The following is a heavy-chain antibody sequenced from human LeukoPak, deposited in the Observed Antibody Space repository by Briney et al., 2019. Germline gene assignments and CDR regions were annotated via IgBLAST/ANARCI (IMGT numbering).Heavy chain of an antibody. D-gene: IGHD3-9*01. CDR3: ARECYDILTGYFLFDY. J-gene: IGHJ4*02. CDR1: GFTFSSYW. Sequence: GSLRLSCAASGFTFSSYWMSWVRQAPGKGLEWVANIKQDGSEKYYVDSVKGRFTISRDNAKNSLYLQMNSLRAEDTAVYYCARECYDILTGYFLFDYWGQGTLVTVSS. V-gene: IGHV3-7*03. CDR2: IKQDGSEK.